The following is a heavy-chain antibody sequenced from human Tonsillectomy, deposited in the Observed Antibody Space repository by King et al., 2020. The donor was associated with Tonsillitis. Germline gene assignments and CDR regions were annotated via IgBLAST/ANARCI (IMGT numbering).Heavy chain of an antibody. D-gene: IGHD3/OR15-3a*01. CDR1: GFTFTNYG. V-gene: IGHV1-18*01. CDR2: ISAYNGDT. J-gene: IGHJ4*02. Sequence: QLVQSGAEVKKPGASVKVSCKASGFTFTNYGITWVRQAPGQGLEWMGWISAYNGDTDYAQKLQGRVTMTTDTSTTTAYMELRSLRSDDTAIYYCARTRTGHVVSGFDYWGQGTLVTVSS. CDR3: ARTRTGHVVSGFDY.